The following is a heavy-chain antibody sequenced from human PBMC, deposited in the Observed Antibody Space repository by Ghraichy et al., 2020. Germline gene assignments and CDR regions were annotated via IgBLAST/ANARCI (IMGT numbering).Heavy chain of an antibody. J-gene: IGHJ3*02. CDR1: GFTFSSYG. CDR3: ARALVVGAKNHDAFDI. V-gene: IGHV3-33*01. D-gene: IGHD1-26*01. Sequence: LSLTCAASGFTFSSYGMHWVRQAPGKGLEWVAVIWYDGSNKYYADSVKGRFTISRDNSKNTLYLQMNSLRAEDTAVYYCARALVVGAKNHDAFDIWGQGTMVTVSS. CDR2: IWYDGSNK.